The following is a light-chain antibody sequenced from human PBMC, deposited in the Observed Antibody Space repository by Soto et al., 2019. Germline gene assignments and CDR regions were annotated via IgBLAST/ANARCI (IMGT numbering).Light chain of an antibody. CDR3: QQYDSSPLT. V-gene: IGKV3-20*01. Sequence: EIVLTQSPGTLSLSPGERATLSCRASQSVNSSFLAWYQQKPGQAPRLLIYGASSRATGIPDRFSGSGSGTDFPLTISRLEPEDFAVYYCQQYDSSPLTFGGGTKVEIK. CDR1: QSVNSSF. CDR2: GAS. J-gene: IGKJ4*01.